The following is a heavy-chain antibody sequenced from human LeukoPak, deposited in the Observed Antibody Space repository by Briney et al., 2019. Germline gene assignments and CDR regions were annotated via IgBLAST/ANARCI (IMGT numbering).Heavy chain of an antibody. CDR2: INHSGST. CDR1: GGSFSGYY. J-gene: IGHJ5*02. V-gene: IGHV4-34*01. D-gene: IGHD6-13*01. Sequence: SETLSLTCGVYGGSFSGYYWNWIRQPPGKGLEWIGEINHSGSTNYNPSLKSRVTISVDTSKNQFSLKLSSVTAADTAVYYCARRAYSSSWYVGKNWFDPWGQGTLVTVSS. CDR3: ARRAYSSSWYVGKNWFDP.